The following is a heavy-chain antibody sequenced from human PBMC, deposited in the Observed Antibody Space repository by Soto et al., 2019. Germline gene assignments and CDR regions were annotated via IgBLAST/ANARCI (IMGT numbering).Heavy chain of an antibody. D-gene: IGHD3-10*01. CDR1: GGTFSSYA. CDR2: IIPIFGTA. Sequence: QVQLVQSGAEVKKPGSSVKVSCKASGGTFSSYAISWVRQAPGQGLEWMGGIIPIFGTANYAQKFQARVTIAADEPTSAAYMELSSLRSEDTAVYYCAGDRGQYYGSYCYRYCGHGTLLTVS. J-gene: IGHJ4*01. V-gene: IGHV1-69*12. CDR3: AGDRGQYYGSYCYRY.